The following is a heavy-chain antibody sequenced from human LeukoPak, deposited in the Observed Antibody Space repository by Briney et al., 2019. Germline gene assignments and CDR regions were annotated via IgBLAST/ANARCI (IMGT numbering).Heavy chain of an antibody. CDR3: ARGSGTY. CDR2: ISSSSYI. J-gene: IGHJ4*02. CDR1: GFTFSSYS. D-gene: IGHD2-15*01. V-gene: IGHV3-21*01. Sequence: GGSLRLSCAASGFTFSSYSMNWVRQAPGKGLEWVSSISSSSYIYYADSVKGRFTICRDNAKNSLYLQMNSLRAEDTAVYYCARGSGTYWGQGTLVTVSS.